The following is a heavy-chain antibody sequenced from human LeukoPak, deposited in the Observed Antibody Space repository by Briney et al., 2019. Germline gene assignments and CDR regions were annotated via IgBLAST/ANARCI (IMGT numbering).Heavy chain of an antibody. Sequence: GGPLRLSCAASGFTFSSYAMHWVRQAPGKGLEGVAVISYDGSNKYYADSVKGRFTISRDNSQNSLYLQMNSLGAEDTAVYFCARSEFNYFDYWGQGTMVTVSS. CDR3: ARSEFNYFDY. J-gene: IGHJ4*01. CDR2: ISYDGSNK. D-gene: IGHD1-14*01. CDR1: GFTFSSYA. V-gene: IGHV3-30-3*01.